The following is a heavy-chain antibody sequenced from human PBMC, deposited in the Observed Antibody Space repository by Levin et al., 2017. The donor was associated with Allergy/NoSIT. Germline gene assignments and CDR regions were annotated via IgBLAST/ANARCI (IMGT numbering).Heavy chain of an antibody. Sequence: SGGSLRLSCAASGFVVTSNHMSWVRQAPGKGLEWLSVTYSGGATYYRDSVKGRFTISRDNFKNTLYLQMNSLRAEDTAIYYCARDNYDTPGELDFWGQGTLVTVS. D-gene: IGHD3-9*01. CDR2: TYSGGAT. CDR3: ARDNYDTPGELDF. V-gene: IGHV3-53*01. J-gene: IGHJ4*02. CDR1: GFVVTSNH.